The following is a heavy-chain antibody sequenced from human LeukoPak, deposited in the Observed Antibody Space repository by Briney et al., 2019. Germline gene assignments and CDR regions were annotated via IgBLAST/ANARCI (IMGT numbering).Heavy chain of an antibody. CDR1: GYSISSGYY. J-gene: IGHJ4*02. CDR2: INHSGST. V-gene: IGHV4-38-2*02. Sequence: PSETLSLTCTVSGYSISSGYYWGWIRQPPGKGLEWIGEINHSGSTNYNPSLKSRVTISVDTSKNQFSLKLSSVTAADTAVYYCARLSLKVLEWSPTKGKETHYFDYWGQGTLVPVSS. D-gene: IGHD3-3*01. CDR3: ARLSLKVLEWSPTKGKETHYFDY.